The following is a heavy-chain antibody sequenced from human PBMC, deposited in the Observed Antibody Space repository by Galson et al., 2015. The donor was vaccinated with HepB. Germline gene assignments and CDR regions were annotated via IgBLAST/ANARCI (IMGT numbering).Heavy chain of an antibody. D-gene: IGHD6-6*01. CDR3: ASRGEYSSSSAAFDI. CDR1: GFTFSSYG. V-gene: IGHV3-33*01. CDR2: IWYDGSNK. J-gene: IGHJ3*02. Sequence: SLRLSCAASGFTFSSYGMHWVRQAPGKGLEWVAVIWYDGSNKYYADSVKGRFTISRDNSENTLYLQMNSLRAEDTAVYYCASRGEYSSSSAAFDIWGQGTMVTVSS.